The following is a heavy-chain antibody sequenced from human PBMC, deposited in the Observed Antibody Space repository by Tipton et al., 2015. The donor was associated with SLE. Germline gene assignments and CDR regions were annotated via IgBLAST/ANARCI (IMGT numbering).Heavy chain of an antibody. Sequence: SGFTFSSYGMSWVRQAPGKGLEWVSAISGSGGSTYYADSVKGRFTISRDNSKNTLYLQMNSLRAEDTAVYYCAKETDWYFDLWGRGPLVTVSS. CDR3: AKETDWYFDL. D-gene: IGHD1-1*01. J-gene: IGHJ2*01. CDR1: GFTFSSYG. V-gene: IGHV3-23*01. CDR2: ISGSGGST.